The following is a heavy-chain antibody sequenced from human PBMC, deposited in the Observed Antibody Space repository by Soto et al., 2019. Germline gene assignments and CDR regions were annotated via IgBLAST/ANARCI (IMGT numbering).Heavy chain of an antibody. Sequence: SGGFLRLSCAASGCTFRSFAVSWVRQAPGRGPEWVAAASDIAGRTYYADSVKGRFTISRDNSKNTVYLQMNSQRAEDTAIYYCAKEPPRKGYADYWGQATPVTVPQ. J-gene: IGHJ4*02. D-gene: IGHD1-1*01. CDR3: AKEPPRKGYADY. CDR1: GCTFRSFA. CDR2: ASDIAGRT. V-gene: IGHV3-23*01.